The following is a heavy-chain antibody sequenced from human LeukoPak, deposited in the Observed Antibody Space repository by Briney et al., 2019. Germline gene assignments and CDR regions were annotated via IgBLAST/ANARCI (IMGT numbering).Heavy chain of an antibody. CDR1: GGSISSSSYY. CDR2: IYYSGST. Sequence: PSETLSLTCTVSGGSISSSSYYWGWIRQPPGKGLEWIGSIYYSGSTYYNPSLKSRVTISVDTSKNQFSLKLSSVTAADTAVYYCARDQLGDRIAARNNWFEPWGQGTLVTVSS. CDR3: ARDQLGDRIAARNNWFEP. J-gene: IGHJ5*02. V-gene: IGHV4-39*07. D-gene: IGHD6-6*01.